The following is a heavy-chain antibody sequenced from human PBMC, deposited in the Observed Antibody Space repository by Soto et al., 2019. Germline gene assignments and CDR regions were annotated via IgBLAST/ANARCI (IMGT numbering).Heavy chain of an antibody. CDR3: VKSAGDQWMFDY. CDR2: LSHSATNI. V-gene: IGHV3-23*01. J-gene: IGHJ4*02. D-gene: IGHD5-12*01. Sequence: EVHLSESGGGLVQPGGSLRLSCAASGFTFNSYAMSWVRQAPGKGLHWVSALSHSATNIFYADSVRGRFTLSRDNSKNTLSLQMNSLRAEDTAIYYCVKSAGDQWMFDYWGQGILVTVSS. CDR1: GFTFNSYA.